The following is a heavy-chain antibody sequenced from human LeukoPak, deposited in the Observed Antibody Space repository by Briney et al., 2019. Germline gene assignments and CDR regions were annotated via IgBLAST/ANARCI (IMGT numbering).Heavy chain of an antibody. D-gene: IGHD3-22*01. CDR1: GFTFSSYS. CDR3: ARGSTYYDSSGQVPFDY. CDR2: LSGSSSTI. V-gene: IGHV3-48*01. Sequence: GGSLRLSCAASGFTFSSYSMNWVRQAPGKGLEWGSYLSGSSSTIYYADSVKGRFTISRDNGKNTLYLQMNSLRAEVTAVYYCARGSTYYDSSGQVPFDYWGQGTLVTVSS. J-gene: IGHJ4*02.